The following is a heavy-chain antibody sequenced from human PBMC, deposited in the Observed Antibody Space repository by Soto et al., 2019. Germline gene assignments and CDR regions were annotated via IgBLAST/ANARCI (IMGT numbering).Heavy chain of an antibody. CDR1: SGSIDNVYW. CDR3: ARVPGP. CDR2: TSHDGVT. Sequence: SETLSLTCTVSSGSIDNVYWWSWVRQSPGKGLEWIGETSHDGVTNYNPSLKSRVTISVDRSKNQFSLKLSSVTAADTAVYYCARVPGPWGQGTLVTVSS. V-gene: IGHV4-4*02. J-gene: IGHJ5*02.